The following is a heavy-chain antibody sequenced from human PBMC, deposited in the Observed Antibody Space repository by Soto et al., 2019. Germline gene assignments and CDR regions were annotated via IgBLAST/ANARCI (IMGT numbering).Heavy chain of an antibody. CDR2: ISGSGGST. CDR3: AKDPGLEVIAAAVTPFDY. V-gene: IGHV3-23*01. Sequence: GGSPRLSCGASGITFSGHWMRLGGEAPWKGLEWVSAISGSGGSTYYADSVKGRFTISRDNSKNTLYLQMNSLRAEDTAVYYCAKDPGLEVIAAAVTPFDYWGQGTLVTVSP. CDR1: GITFSGHW. D-gene: IGHD6-13*01. J-gene: IGHJ4*02.